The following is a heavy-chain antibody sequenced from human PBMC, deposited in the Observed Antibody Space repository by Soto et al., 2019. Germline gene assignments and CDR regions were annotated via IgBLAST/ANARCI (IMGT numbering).Heavy chain of an antibody. V-gene: IGHV4-30-2*01. CDR1: SGSINSGPYS. CDR3: AKNKYYYDSSGHPEF. CDR2: IYHSGST. Sequence: KASETLSLTCANSSGSINSGPYSFSWIRQPPGKGLEWIGYIYHSGSTYYNPSLKSRGTISLDRSKNQLSLSLNSVTAADTAVYYCAKNKYYYDSSGHPEFWGQGALVTVSS. D-gene: IGHD3-22*01. J-gene: IGHJ4*02.